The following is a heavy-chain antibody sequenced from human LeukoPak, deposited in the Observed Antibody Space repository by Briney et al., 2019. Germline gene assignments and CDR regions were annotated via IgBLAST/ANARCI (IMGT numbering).Heavy chain of an antibody. CDR3: ARATCDSSGYYVPLFDY. CDR2: IIPIFGTA. D-gene: IGHD3-22*01. V-gene: IGHV1-69*13. J-gene: IGHJ4*02. CDR1: GGTFSSYA. Sequence: ASVKVSCKASGGTFSSYAISWVRQAPGQGLEWMGGIIPIFGTANYAQKFQGRVTITADESTSTAYMELSSLRSEDTVVYYCARATCDSSGYYVPLFDYWGQGTLVTVSS.